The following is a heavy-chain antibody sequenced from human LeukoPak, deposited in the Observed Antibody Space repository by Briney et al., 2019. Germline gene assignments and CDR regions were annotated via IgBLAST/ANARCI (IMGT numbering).Heavy chain of an antibody. CDR2: INWNGGST. CDR1: GFTFEEHG. J-gene: IGHJ6*03. CDR3: ARDYGDFPYYYMDV. D-gene: IGHD4-17*01. Sequence: GGSLRLSCAASGFTFEEHGMSWVRQAPGKGLEWVSGINWNGGSTGYGESAKGRFTISRDNAKNSLYLQMNSLRAEDTALYYCARDYGDFPYYYMDVWGKGTTVTVSS. V-gene: IGHV3-20*04.